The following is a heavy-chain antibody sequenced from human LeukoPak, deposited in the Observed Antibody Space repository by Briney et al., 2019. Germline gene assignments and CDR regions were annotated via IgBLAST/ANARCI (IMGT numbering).Heavy chain of an antibody. J-gene: IGHJ4*02. CDR3: ARDTLGEGEDANYAVYYFDY. CDR1: GFTFSSRDW. CDR2: IKQDGNEK. V-gene: IGHV3-7*01. Sequence: PGGSLRLSCVASGFTFSSRDWMTWVRQAPGKGLEWVANIKQDGNEKYYADSVKGRFTISRDNGKNSLDLQMNSLRADDTAVYYCARDTLGEGEDANYAVYYFDYWGQGTVVTVSS. D-gene: IGHD4/OR15-4a*01.